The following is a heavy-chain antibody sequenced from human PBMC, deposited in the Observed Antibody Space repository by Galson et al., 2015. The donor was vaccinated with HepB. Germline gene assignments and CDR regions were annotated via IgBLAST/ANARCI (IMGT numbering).Heavy chain of an antibody. Sequence: GLELMGIIDLDDSETRYSPSFEGQVTISADGSIDTAYLQWSSLKASDSAIYFCARLKAVAAAGAGYLDYWGQGALITVSS. J-gene: IGHJ4*02. CDR2: IDLDDSET. V-gene: IGHV5-51*01. CDR3: ARLKAVAAAGAGYLDY. D-gene: IGHD6-13*01.